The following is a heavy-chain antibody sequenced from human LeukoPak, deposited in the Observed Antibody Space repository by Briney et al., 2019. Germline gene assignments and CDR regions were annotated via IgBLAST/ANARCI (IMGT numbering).Heavy chain of an antibody. Sequence: FISXAXXXVRQAPXXGLXXXGXIIPIFGTANYAQKFQGRVTITTDESTSTAYMELSSLRSEDTAVYYCANRIPGHPAEDAFDIWGQGTMVTVSS. J-gene: IGHJ3*02. CDR1: FISXA. V-gene: IGHV1-69*05. D-gene: IGHD2-15*01. CDR2: IIPIFGTA. CDR3: ANRIPGHPAEDAFDI.